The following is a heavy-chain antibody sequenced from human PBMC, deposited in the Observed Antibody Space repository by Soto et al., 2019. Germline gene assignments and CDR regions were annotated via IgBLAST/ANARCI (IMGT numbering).Heavy chain of an antibody. Sequence: PGGSLRLSCAASGFTFSSYGMHWVRQAPGKGLEWVAVISYDGSNKYYADSVKGRFTISRDNSKNTLYLQMNSLRAEDTAVYYCAKGAMAPARVATRPLGYWGPGTLVTVSS. D-gene: IGHD5-12*01. CDR1: GFTFSSYG. V-gene: IGHV3-30*18. CDR3: AKGAMAPARVATRPLGY. CDR2: ISYDGSNK. J-gene: IGHJ4*02.